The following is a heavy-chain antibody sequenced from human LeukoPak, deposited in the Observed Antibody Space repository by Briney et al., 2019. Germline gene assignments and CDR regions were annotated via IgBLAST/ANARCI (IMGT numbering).Heavy chain of an antibody. CDR1: GYSFTSYW. CDR3: ARHEHYGEWGSYYYYMDV. CDR2: IYPGDSDT. Sequence: GESLKIPCKGSGYSFTSYWIGWVRQMPGKGLEWMGIIYPGDSDTRYSPSFQGQVTISADKSTSTAYLQWSSLKASDTAMYYCARHEHYGEWGSYYYYMDVWGKGTTVTVSS. V-gene: IGHV5-51*01. J-gene: IGHJ6*03. D-gene: IGHD4-17*01.